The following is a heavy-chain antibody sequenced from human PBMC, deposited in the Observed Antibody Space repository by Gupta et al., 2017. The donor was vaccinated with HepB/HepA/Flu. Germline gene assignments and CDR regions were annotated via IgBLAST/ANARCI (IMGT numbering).Heavy chain of an antibody. CDR2: INWNGGRT. V-gene: IGHV3-20*04. J-gene: IGHJ4*02. CDR1: GFTFDDYG. CDR3: ARGGGSYYLFDY. D-gene: IGHD1-26*01. Sequence: EVQLLESGGGVVRPGGSLRLSCAASGFTFDDYGMSWVRQVPGKGLEWGSGINWNGGRTTYADSLKGRFTISRDNAKSSLYLQMNSLRDEDTALYYCARGGGSYYLFDYWGQGTLVTVSS.